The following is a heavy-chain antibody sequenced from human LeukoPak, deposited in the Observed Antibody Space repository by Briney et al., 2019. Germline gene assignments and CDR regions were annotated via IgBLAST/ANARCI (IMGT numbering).Heavy chain of an antibody. D-gene: IGHD3/OR15-3a*01. CDR1: GFPFSACA. Sequence: PGGSLRLSCVASGFPFSACAMSWVRQAPNKGLEWVSGIRGSGDPAYYAESVKGRFTVYRDNFRNIVYLQMNSLRAEDTALYYCAKDLSSGTGRGFDHWGQGTLVSVSS. V-gene: IGHV3-23*01. CDR2: IRGSGDPA. CDR3: AKDLSSGTGRGFDH. J-gene: IGHJ4*02.